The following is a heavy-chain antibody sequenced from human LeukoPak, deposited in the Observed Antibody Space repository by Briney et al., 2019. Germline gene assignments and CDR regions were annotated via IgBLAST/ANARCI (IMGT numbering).Heavy chain of an antibody. Sequence: SETLSLTCTVSGGSISSYYWSWIRQPPGKGLEWIGYIYYSGSTNYNPPLKSRVTISVDTSKNQFSLKLSSVTAADTAVYYCARANWNYVVDYWGQGTLVTVSS. V-gene: IGHV4-59*01. CDR1: GGSISSYY. CDR2: IYYSGST. J-gene: IGHJ4*02. CDR3: ARANWNYVVDY. D-gene: IGHD1-7*01.